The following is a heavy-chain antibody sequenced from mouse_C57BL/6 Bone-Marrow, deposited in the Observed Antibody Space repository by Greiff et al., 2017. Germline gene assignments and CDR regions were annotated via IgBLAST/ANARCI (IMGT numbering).Heavy chain of an antibody. D-gene: IGHD3-1*01. V-gene: IGHV15-2*01. Sequence: QVQLQQSGSELRSPGSSVKLSCKDFDSEVFPIAYMSWVRQKPGHGFEWIGGILPSIGRTIYGEKFEDNATLDADTLSNTAYLELNSLTSEDSALSYCARGLRYFDVWGTGTTVTVSS. CDR3: ARGLRYFDV. CDR1: DSEVFPIAY. J-gene: IGHJ1*03. CDR2: ILPSIGRT.